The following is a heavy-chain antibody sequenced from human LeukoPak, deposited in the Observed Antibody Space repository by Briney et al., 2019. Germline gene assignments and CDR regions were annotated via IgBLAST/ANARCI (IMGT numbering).Heavy chain of an antibody. CDR3: VRDSLEFIVVVPAARYGMDV. CDR2: IWYDGSNK. CDR1: GFTFSSYG. V-gene: IGHV3-33*01. J-gene: IGHJ6*02. D-gene: IGHD2-2*01. Sequence: GRSLRLSCAASGFTFSSYGMHWVRQAPGKGLEWVAVIWYDGSNKYYADSVKGRFTISRDNSKNTLYLQMNSLRAEDTAVYYCVRDSLEFIVVVPAARYGMDVWGQGTTVTVSS.